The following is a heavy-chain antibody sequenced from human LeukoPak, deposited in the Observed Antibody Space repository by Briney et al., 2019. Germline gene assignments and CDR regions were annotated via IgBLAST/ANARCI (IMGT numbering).Heavy chain of an antibody. D-gene: IGHD2-15*01. CDR1: GFTFDDYG. J-gene: IGHJ4*02. V-gene: IGHV3-20*01. Sequence: GGSLRLSCVASGFTFDDYGMSWVRQAPGKGLEWVSGINWNGGSTGYAASVKGRFTISRDNAKNSLYLEMNSLRAEDTAVYDCARDEGFCSGGRCHISGFDYWGQGILVTVSS. CDR2: INWNGGST. CDR3: ARDEGFCSGGRCHISGFDY.